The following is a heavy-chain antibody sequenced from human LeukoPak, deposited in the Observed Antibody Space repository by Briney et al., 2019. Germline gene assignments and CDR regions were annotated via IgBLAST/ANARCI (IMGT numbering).Heavy chain of an antibody. V-gene: IGHV3-30*02. J-gene: IGHJ4*02. CDR3: ASSLRFLEWTIDY. D-gene: IGHD3-3*01. Sequence: PGGSLRLSCEASGFTFSDSGMHWVRQAPGKGLEWVAFIRSDGSNKYYADSVKGRFSISRDNSKNTLYLQMNSLRAEDTAVYYCASSLRFLEWTIDYWGQGTLVTVSS. CDR2: IRSDGSNK. CDR1: GFTFSDSG.